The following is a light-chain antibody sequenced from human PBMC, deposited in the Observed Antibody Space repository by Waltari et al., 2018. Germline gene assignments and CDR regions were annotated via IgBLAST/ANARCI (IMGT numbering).Light chain of an antibody. J-gene: IGKJ2*01. CDR2: MAS. CDR3: QQYSSFST. CDR1: QSVGTW. Sequence: DIQMTQSPSSLSASVGDRVTIPCRAGQSVGTWLAWYQQNPGKAPKLLIYMASSSESGVPSRFSGSGAGTECTLTISGLQPDDFATYSCQQYSSFSTFGQGTKV. V-gene: IGKV1-5*03.